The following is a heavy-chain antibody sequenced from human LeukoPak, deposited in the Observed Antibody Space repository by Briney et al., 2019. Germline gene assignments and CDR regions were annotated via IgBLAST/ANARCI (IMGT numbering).Heavy chain of an antibody. J-gene: IGHJ6*02. D-gene: IGHD6-6*01. CDR1: GGSISSSSYS. Sequence: PETLSLTCTVSGGSISSSSYSWGWIRQPPGKGLEWIGSIFYSGSTYYNPSLKRRVTISVDTSKNLFFLKLSSVTAADTAVYYCARHFRPSYGMDVWGQGTTVTVSS. V-gene: IGHV4-39*01. CDR3: ARHFRPSYGMDV. CDR2: IFYSGST.